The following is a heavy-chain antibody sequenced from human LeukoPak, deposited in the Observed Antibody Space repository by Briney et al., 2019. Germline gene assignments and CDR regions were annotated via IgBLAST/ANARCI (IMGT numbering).Heavy chain of an antibody. CDR2: IYYSGNT. D-gene: IGHD6-19*01. V-gene: IGHV4-39*01. CDR1: GGSISSSSYY. J-gene: IGHJ4*02. CDR3: ARQAVAGNGFDY. Sequence: KPSETLSLTCTVSGGSISSSSYYWGWIRQPPGKGLEWIGTIYYSGNTYYNPSLKSRVSISVDMSKNQFSLKLSSVTAADTAVYYCARQAVAGNGFDYWGQGTLVTVSS.